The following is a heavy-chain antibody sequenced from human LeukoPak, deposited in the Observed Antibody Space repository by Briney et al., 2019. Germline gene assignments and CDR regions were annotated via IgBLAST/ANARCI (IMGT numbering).Heavy chain of an antibody. CDR3: VRESRGNYDT. V-gene: IGHV3-23*01. CDR2: ITSSGDNT. CDR1: GFTFSSYA. J-gene: IGHJ5*02. Sequence: GGSLRLSCAASGFTFSSYAMCWVRQAPGKGLQWVSSITSSGDNTYYADSVNGRFTISRDNTKNTLHLQVNSLRAEDTAVYYCVRESRGNYDTWGQGTLVTVSS. D-gene: IGHD3-22*01.